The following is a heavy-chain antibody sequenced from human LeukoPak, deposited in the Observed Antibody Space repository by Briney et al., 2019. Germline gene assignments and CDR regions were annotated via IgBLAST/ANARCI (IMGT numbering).Heavy chain of an antibody. CDR1: GFTFSSYA. D-gene: IGHD2-2*01. Sequence: GGSLRLSCAASGFTFSSYAMSWVRQAPGKGLEWVSATGSGGVTTYYADSVKGRSTISRDNSKNTLYLQMNSLRADDTAVYYCAKDGQYSTSRSPFDYWGQGTLVTVSS. J-gene: IGHJ4*02. V-gene: IGHV3-23*01. CDR3: AKDGQYSTSRSPFDY. CDR2: TGSGGVTT.